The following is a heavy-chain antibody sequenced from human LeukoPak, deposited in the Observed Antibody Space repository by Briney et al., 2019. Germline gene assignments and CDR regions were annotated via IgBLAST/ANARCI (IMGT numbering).Heavy chain of an antibody. CDR3: ARGRSPYY. CDR2: INHSGST. J-gene: IGHJ4*02. CDR1: GGSFSGYY. V-gene: IGHV4-34*01. Sequence: PSETLSLTCAVYGGSFSGYYWSWIRQPPGKGLEWIGEINHSGSTNYNPSLKSRVTISVDTSKNQFSLKLSSVTAADTAVYYCARGRSPYYWGQGTLVTVSS.